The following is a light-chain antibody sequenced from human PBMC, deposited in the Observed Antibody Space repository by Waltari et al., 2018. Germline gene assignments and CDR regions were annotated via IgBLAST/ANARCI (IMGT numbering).Light chain of an antibody. Sequence: AIRITQSPSSLSASTGDRVTITCRASQGIISYLAWYQKKPVKVPKLLIYAASTLQSGVPARCSGIGSGTDFMLTISCLQSEDFATYYCQQYYNYPPITFGQGTRLEIK. V-gene: IGKV1-8*01. J-gene: IGKJ5*01. CDR3: QQYYNYPPIT. CDR1: QGIISY. CDR2: AAS.